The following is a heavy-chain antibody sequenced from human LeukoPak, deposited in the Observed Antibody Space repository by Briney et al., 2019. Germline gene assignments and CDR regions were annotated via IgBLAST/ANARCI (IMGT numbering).Heavy chain of an antibody. J-gene: IGHJ6*02. Sequence: SVKVSCKASGGTFSSYAISWVRQAPGQGLEWMGRIIPILGIANCAQKFQGRVTITADKSTSTAYMELSSLRSGDTAVYYCARDSSGYFDWSYGMDVWGQGTTVTVSS. D-gene: IGHD3-9*01. CDR1: GGTFSSYA. CDR3: ARDSSGYFDWSYGMDV. V-gene: IGHV1-69*04. CDR2: IIPILGIA.